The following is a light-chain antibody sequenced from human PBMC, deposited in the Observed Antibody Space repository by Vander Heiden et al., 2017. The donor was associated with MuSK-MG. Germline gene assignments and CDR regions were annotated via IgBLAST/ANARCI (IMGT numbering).Light chain of an antibody. Sequence: AIQMTQSPSSLSASVGDRVSITCRASQDIRDDLSWFQQKPGETPKLLIYAASSLQTGVPSRFRGSGSGTDFTLTITILQPEDFATSYCRQYDNYPWTFGQGTKVEIK. CDR3: RQYDNYPWT. V-gene: IGKV1-6*01. CDR2: AAS. J-gene: IGKJ1*01. CDR1: QDIRDD.